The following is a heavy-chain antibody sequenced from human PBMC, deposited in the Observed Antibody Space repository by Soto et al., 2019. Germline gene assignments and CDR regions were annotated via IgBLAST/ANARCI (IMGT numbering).Heavy chain of an antibody. CDR3: TRDHLYAFDF. CDR1: GFTFSSFS. J-gene: IGHJ3*01. CDR2: MRYSDNLI. Sequence: EVQLVQSGGGLVQPGGSLRLSCEASGFTFSSFSFNWVRQAPGKGLEWVSYMRYSDNLISYADSVKGRFTISRDDAKNSLYLQIISRRNADTAVYYCTRDHLYAFDFWGQWTMVTVSS. V-gene: IGHV3-48*02.